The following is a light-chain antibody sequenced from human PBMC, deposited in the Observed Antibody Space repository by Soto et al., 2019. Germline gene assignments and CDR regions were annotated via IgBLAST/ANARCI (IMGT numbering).Light chain of an antibody. J-gene: IGLJ1*01. Sequence: QSALTQPASVSGSPGQSITISCTGTSSDVGGYEYVSWYQHHPGKAPNLMIYEVSNRPSGVSHRFSGSKSGNTASLTISGLQAEDEADYYCSSYTTANTYVFGTGTKLTVL. V-gene: IGLV2-14*01. CDR1: SSDVGGYEY. CDR2: EVS. CDR3: SSYTTANTYV.